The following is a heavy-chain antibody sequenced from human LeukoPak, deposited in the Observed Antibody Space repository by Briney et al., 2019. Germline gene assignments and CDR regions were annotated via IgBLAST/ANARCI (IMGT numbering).Heavy chain of an antibody. J-gene: IGHJ4*02. Sequence: ASVKVSCKASGYTFTSYGISWVRQAPGEGLEWMGWISAYTGNTNYAQKLQGRVTMTSDTSTSTAYMELRSLRSDDTAVYYCAREVSTLFDYWGQGTLVTVSS. CDR2: ISAYTGNT. V-gene: IGHV1-18*01. CDR1: GYTFTSYG. CDR3: AREVSTLFDY. D-gene: IGHD5/OR15-5a*01.